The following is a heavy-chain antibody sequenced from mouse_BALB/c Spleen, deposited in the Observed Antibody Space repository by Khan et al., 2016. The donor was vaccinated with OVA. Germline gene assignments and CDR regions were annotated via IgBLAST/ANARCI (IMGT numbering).Heavy chain of an antibody. V-gene: IGHV1-4*01. Sequence: QIQLVQSGAELARPGASVKMSCKASGYTFSSYTIHWIKLRPGQGLEWIGFINSSNGYTNFNQKFKDQATLTANKSSTTVYMQLSILTSDDSAVYNGVRDGAYHRNDGWFAYWGQGTLVTVSA. CDR1: GYTFSSYT. D-gene: IGHD2-14*01. CDR2: INSSNGYT. J-gene: IGHJ3*01. CDR3: VRDGAYHRNDGWFAY.